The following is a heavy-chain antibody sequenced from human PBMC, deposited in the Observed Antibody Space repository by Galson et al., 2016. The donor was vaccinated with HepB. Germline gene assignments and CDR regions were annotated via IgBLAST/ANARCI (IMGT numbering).Heavy chain of an antibody. CDR3: ARDTQGTRIYFFHYYGMDV. V-gene: IGHV3-48*01. Sequence: SLRLSCATSGFTFSSYGMNWVRQAPGKGLEWVSSISGSSGTLSYSDSVKGRFTISRDNDKESLYLQMKSLRADDTALYYCARDTQGTRIYFFHYYGMDVWRKGATLTVSS. J-gene: IGHJ6*01. D-gene: IGHD1-26*01. CDR1: GFTFSSYG. CDR2: ISGSSGTL.